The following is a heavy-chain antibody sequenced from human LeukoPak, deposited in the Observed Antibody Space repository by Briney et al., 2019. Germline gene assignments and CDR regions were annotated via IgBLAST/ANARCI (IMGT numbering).Heavy chain of an antibody. CDR2: ISAYNGNT. V-gene: IGHV1-18*01. CDR1: GHTFTSHG. Sequence: EASVKVSCKASGHTFTSHGISWVRQAPGQGLEWMGWISAYNGNTNYAQKLQGRVTMTTDTSTSTAYMELRSLRSDDTAVYYCARDSPGELPIDYWGQGTLVTVSS. CDR3: ARDSPGELPIDY. J-gene: IGHJ4*02. D-gene: IGHD1-26*01.